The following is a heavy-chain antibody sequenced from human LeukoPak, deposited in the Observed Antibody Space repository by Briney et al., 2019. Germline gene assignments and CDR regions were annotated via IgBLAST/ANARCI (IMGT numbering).Heavy chain of an antibody. V-gene: IGHV3-30-3*01. CDR2: TSYDGSDS. Sequence: GRSLRLSCTASGFTFSAYAMHWVRQAPGKGLEWVAMTSYDGSDSFFAESVRGRFTISRDNSRNTVYLEMNTLRSQDTAVYYCAREGFYSSVWYYFDLWGQGTLVTVSS. CDR1: GFTFSAYA. D-gene: IGHD6-19*01. J-gene: IGHJ4*02. CDR3: AREGFYSSVWYYFDL.